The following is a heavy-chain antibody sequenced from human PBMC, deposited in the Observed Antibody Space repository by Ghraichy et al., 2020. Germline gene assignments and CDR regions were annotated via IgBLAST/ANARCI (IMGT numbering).Heavy chain of an antibody. D-gene: IGHD3-3*01. J-gene: IGHJ5*02. CDR1: GFTFSSFE. CDR3: TRVSYSLEFDP. Sequence: GSLRLSCEVSGFTFSSFEMIWVRQAPGKGLEWISYISGSGNKKNHADSVKGRFIISRDNAKNSVYLQMNSLRAEDTAIYYCTRVSYSLEFDPWGQGTLVTVSS. CDR2: ISGSGNKK. V-gene: IGHV3-48*03.